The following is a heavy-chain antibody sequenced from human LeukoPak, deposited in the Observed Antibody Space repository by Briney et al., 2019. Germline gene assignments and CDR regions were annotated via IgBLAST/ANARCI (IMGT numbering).Heavy chain of an antibody. CDR1: GGSISSYY. V-gene: IGHV4-39*01. Sequence: SETLSLTCTVSGGSISSYYWGWIRQPPGKGLEWIGSIYYSGSTYYNPSLKSRVTISVDTSKNQFSLKLSSVTAADTAVYYCAAGIAIEYYFDYWGQGTLVTVSS. CDR3: AAGIAIEYYFDY. CDR2: IYYSGST. J-gene: IGHJ4*02. D-gene: IGHD2-21*01.